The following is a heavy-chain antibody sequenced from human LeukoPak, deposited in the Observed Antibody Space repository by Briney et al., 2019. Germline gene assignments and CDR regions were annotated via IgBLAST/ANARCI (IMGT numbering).Heavy chain of an antibody. CDR3: ARDGIAAAGRGYFDY. Sequence: GGSLRLSCAAAGFTVSSNYMSWVRQAPGKGLEWVSVIYSGGSTYYADSVKGRFTISRDNSKNTLYLQMNSLRAEDTAVYYCARDGIAAAGRGYFDYWGQGTLVTVSS. CDR2: IYSGGST. V-gene: IGHV3-53*01. J-gene: IGHJ4*02. CDR1: GFTVSSNY. D-gene: IGHD6-13*01.